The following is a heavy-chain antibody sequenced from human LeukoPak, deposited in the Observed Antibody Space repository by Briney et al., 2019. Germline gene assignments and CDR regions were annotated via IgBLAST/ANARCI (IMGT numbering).Heavy chain of an antibody. CDR2: IIPMLSIT. Sequence: ASVTVSCKASGYTFTGYYMHWVRQAPGQGLEWMGRIIPMLSITNYAQKLHGRVTITADKSTNTAYMELSSLRSEDTAVYYCATYNVDYYDTSDGMDVWGQGTTVTVSS. CDR1: GYTFTGYY. J-gene: IGHJ6*02. CDR3: ATYNVDYYDTSDGMDV. D-gene: IGHD3-22*01. V-gene: IGHV1-69*02.